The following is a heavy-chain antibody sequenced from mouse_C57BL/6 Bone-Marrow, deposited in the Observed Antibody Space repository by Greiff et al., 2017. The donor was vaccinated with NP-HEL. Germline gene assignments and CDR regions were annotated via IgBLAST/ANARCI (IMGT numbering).Heavy chain of an antibody. D-gene: IGHD2-3*01. CDR2: IDPETGGT. V-gene: IGHV1-15*01. J-gene: IGHJ4*01. Sequence: VQLQQSGAELVRPGASVTLSCKASGYTFTDYEMHWVKQTPVHGLEWIGAIDPETGGTAYNQKFKGKAILTADKSSSTAYIELRSLTSEDSAVYYCTRYDGYYVNYYAMDYWGQGTSVTVSS. CDR1: GYTFTDYE. CDR3: TRYDGYYVNYYAMDY.